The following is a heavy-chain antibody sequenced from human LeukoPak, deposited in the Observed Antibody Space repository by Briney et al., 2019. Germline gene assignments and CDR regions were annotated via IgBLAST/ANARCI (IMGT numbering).Heavy chain of an antibody. CDR2: INPNSGGT. CDR3: ARDRALRAAAGTDY. J-gene: IGHJ4*02. V-gene: IGHV1-2*02. D-gene: IGHD6-13*01. Sequence: VASVKVSCKASGYAFTGYYMHWVRQAPGQRLEWMGWINPNSGGTNYAQKFQGRVTMTRDTSISTAYMELSRLRSDDTAVYYCARDRALRAAAGTDYCGQGTLVTVSS. CDR1: GYAFTGYY.